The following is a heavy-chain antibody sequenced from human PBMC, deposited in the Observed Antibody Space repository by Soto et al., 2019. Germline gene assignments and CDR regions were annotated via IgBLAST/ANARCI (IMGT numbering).Heavy chain of an antibody. J-gene: IGHJ6*02. CDR3: AMSAIDHGGNPSSGMDV. V-gene: IGHV1-69*01. Sequence: QVQLVQSGAEVKKPGSSVKVSCKASGGTFSSYAISWVRQAPGQGLEWMGGIIPIFGTANYAQKFQGRVTITADESTSKAYMEMRSLRSEDTAGYYGAMSAIDHGGNPSSGMDVWGQGTTVNVSS. CDR2: IIPIFGTA. CDR1: GGTFSSYA. D-gene: IGHD2-15*01.